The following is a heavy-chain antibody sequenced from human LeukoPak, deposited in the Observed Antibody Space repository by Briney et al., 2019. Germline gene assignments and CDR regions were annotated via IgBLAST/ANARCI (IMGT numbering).Heavy chain of an antibody. D-gene: IGHD2-2*01. Sequence: GGSLRLSCAASGFTFSDYYMSWIRQAPGKGLEWVSYISSSGSTIYYADSVKGRFTISRDNAKNSLYLQMNSLRAEDTAVYYCARDPDIVVVPAAIGGNWFDPWGQGTLVTVSS. CDR2: ISSSGSTI. V-gene: IGHV3-11*04. CDR3: ARDPDIVVVPAAIGGNWFDP. CDR1: GFTFSDYY. J-gene: IGHJ5*02.